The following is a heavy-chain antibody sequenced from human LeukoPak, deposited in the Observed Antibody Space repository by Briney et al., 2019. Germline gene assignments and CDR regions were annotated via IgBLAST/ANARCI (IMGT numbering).Heavy chain of an antibody. CDR2: INPNSGGT. Sequence: ASVKVSCKASGGTFSSYAISWVRQAPGQGLEWMGRINPNSGGTNYAQKFQGRVIMTRDTSISTAYMELSRLRSDDTAVYYCARAPRGLRPIDYWGQGTLVTVSS. D-gene: IGHD4-17*01. V-gene: IGHV1-2*06. CDR3: ARAPRGLRPIDY. J-gene: IGHJ4*02. CDR1: GGTFSSYA.